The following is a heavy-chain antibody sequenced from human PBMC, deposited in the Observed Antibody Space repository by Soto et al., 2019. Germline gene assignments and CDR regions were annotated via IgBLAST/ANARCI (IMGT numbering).Heavy chain of an antibody. J-gene: IGHJ3*02. CDR1: GYIFTAYY. D-gene: IGHD2-2*01. Sequence: ASVKVSCEASGYIFTAYYMHWVRQAPGQELGWMGWINPNSGGTNYAQKFQGRVTMTRDTSISTAYMELSRLRSDDTAVYYCAREMDCSSTSCYRGAHDAFDIWGQGTMVTVSS. CDR3: AREMDCSSTSCYRGAHDAFDI. V-gene: IGHV1-2*02. CDR2: INPNSGGT.